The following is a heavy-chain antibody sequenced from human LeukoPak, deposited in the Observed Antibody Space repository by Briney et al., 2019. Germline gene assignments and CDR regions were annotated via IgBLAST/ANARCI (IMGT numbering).Heavy chain of an antibody. CDR2: ISYDGGNK. J-gene: IGHJ4*02. CDR3: ALPDSSSWYGYFDY. CDR1: GVTFSGYA. D-gene: IGHD6-13*01. V-gene: IGHV3-30-3*01. Sequence: GGSLRLSCAASGVTFSGYAMHWVRQAPGEGLEWVAVISYDGGNKYYADSVKGRFTISRDNSKNTLYLQMNSLRAEDTAVYYCALPDSSSWYGYFDYWGQGTLVTVSS.